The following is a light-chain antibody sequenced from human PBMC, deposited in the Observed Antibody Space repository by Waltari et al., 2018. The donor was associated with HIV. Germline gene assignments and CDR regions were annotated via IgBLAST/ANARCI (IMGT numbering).Light chain of an antibody. CDR2: WAS. V-gene: IGKV4-1*01. CDR1: PSVLYSSNNKHY. CDR3: QQYYSIPPLT. J-gene: IGKJ4*01. Sequence: DIVMTQSPDSLAVSLGERATINCKSSPSVLYSSNNKHYLAWYQQKPGQPPRLLIYWASTRESGVPDRFSGSGSGTDFTLTISSLQAEDVAVYYCQQYYSIPPLTFGGGTKVEIK.